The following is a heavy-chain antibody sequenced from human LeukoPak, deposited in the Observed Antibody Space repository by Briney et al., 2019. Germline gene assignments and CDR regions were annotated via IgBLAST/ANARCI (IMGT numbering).Heavy chain of an antibody. CDR2: IDSDGSTT. V-gene: IGHV3-74*01. CDR1: GFTFSNYW. Sequence: GGSLRLSCAASGFTFSNYWMHWVRQAPGKGLVWVSRIDSDGSTTRYADSVKGRFTISRDNAKSTLTLQMNSLRAEDTAVYYCARDTMLGMGNPWGQGTLVTVSS. D-gene: IGHD3-10*02. J-gene: IGHJ5*02. CDR3: ARDTMLGMGNP.